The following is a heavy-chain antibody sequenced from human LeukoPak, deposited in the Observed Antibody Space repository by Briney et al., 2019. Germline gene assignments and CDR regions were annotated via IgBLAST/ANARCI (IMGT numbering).Heavy chain of an antibody. Sequence: ASVKVSCKVSGYTLTTLSMHWVRQDLGKGLEWMGGFDPEDGETIYAQTFQGRVTMTEDTSTDTAYMELSSLRSEDTAVYYCATDQGTSMVRGPRVYGGQGTGVTVSS. CDR3: ATDQGTSMVRGPRVY. CDR1: GYTLTTLS. D-gene: IGHD3-10*01. J-gene: IGHJ4*02. V-gene: IGHV1-24*01. CDR2: FDPEDGET.